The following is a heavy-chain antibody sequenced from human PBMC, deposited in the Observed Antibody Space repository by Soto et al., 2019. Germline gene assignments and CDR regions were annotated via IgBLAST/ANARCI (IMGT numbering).Heavy chain of an antibody. CDR2: IYYSGST. Sequence: SEALSLTWPFSYGSISSHYLGLIRKPPFQLLEWIGYIYYSGSTNYNPSLKSRVTISVDTSKSQFSLRLSSVTAADTAVYYCARGDTYYYDSSGYYYQDYWGQGTLVTVSS. V-gene: IGHV4-59*08. J-gene: IGHJ4*02. CDR3: ARGDTYYYDSSGYYYQDY. CDR1: YGSISSHY. D-gene: IGHD3-22*01.